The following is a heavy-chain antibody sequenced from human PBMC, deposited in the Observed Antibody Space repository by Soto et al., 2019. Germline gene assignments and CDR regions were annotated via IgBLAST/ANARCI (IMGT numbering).Heavy chain of an antibody. CDR2: IYWDDDK. V-gene: IGHV2-5*02. CDR3: ARSRAQNNSSCPCDY. J-gene: IGHJ4*02. Sequence: QITLKESGPTLVKPTQTLTLTCTFSGFSLSTSGVGVGWIRQPPGKALEWLALIYWDDDKRYSPSLKSRLTITKDTSKNQVALTMTNMDPVDTATYYCARSRAQNNSSCPCDYTGQGTLVTVSS. D-gene: IGHD6-13*01. CDR1: GFSLSTSGVG.